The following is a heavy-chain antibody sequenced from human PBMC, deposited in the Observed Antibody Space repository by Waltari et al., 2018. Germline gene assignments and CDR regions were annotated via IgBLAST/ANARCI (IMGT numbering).Heavy chain of an antibody. CDR3: ARDREFGIAAAGIIYYYGMDV. J-gene: IGHJ6*02. CDR2: LSSSSSYI. V-gene: IGHV3-21*01. CDR1: GFTFSSYS. D-gene: IGHD6-13*01. Sequence: EVQLVESGGGLVKPGGSLRLSCAASGFTFSSYSMNWLRQAPGKGLEWVSSLSSSSSYIYYADSVKGRFTISRDNAKNSLYLQMNSLRAEDTAVYYCARDREFGIAAAGIIYYYGMDVWGQGTTVTVSS.